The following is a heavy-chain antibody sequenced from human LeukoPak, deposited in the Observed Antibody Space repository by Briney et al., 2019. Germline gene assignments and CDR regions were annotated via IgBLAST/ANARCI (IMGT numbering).Heavy chain of an antibody. J-gene: IGHJ4*02. V-gene: IGHV1-18*01. CDR1: GYTFTNYG. Sequence: GASVKVSCKASGYTFTNYGIIWVRQAPGQGLEWMGWISASSGNTNYAQKFQGRVTMTTDTSTSTAYMELRSLRSDDTAVYYCARGRDPNTYARCWGQGTLVTVSS. CDR2: ISASSGNT. CDR3: ARGRDPNTYARC. D-gene: IGHD2-2*01.